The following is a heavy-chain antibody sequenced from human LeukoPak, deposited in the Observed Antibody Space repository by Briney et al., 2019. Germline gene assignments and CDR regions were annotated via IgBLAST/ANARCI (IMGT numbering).Heavy chain of an antibody. V-gene: IGHV3-15*01. CDR3: TTGSGWDDY. J-gene: IGHJ4*02. Sequence: GGSLRLPCAASGFTLSDAWMSWVRQAPGKGLEWVGRIKTKSDGGTIDYGAPVKGRFNISRDDSKNTLFLQMNSLKTEDTAVYYCTTGSGWDDYWGQGTLVTVSS. D-gene: IGHD6-19*01. CDR2: IKTKSDGGTI. CDR1: GFTLSDAW.